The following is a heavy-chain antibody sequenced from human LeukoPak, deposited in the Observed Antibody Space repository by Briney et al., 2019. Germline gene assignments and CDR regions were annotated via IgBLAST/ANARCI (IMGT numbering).Heavy chain of an antibody. CDR2: ISWDGGST. D-gene: IGHD3-3*01. CDR3: AKVATIFGVVSHFDY. Sequence: GGSLRLSCAASGFTFDDYTMHWVRQAPGKGLEWVSLISWDGGSTYYADSVTGRFTISRDNSKNSLYLQMNSLRTEDTALYYCAKVATIFGVVSHFDYWGQGTLVTVSS. CDR1: GFTFDDYT. V-gene: IGHV3-43*01. J-gene: IGHJ4*02.